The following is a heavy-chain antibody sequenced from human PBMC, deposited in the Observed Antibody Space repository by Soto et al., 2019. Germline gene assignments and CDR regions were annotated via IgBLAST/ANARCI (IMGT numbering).Heavy chain of an antibody. D-gene: IGHD3-9*01. CDR2: INTAGSTK. J-gene: IGHJ6*02. Sequence: RGSLRLSCAASGFTFSNFEMHWVRQAPGKGLEWVSYINTAGSTKYYAESVKGRFTISRDNARNSLFLQMNSLRAEDTAVYYCARAECSSPDCLTAYYSYGLDVWGQGSTVTVSS. CDR3: ARAECSSPDCLTAYYSYGLDV. CDR1: GFTFSNFE. V-gene: IGHV3-48*03.